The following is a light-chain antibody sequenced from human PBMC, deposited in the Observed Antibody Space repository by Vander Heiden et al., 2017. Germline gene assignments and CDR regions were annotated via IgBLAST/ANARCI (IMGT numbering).Light chain of an antibody. CDR1: QSISSH. CDR3: QQYDNWPLT. J-gene: IGKJ4*01. V-gene: IGKV3-15*01. CDR2: GAF. Sequence: EIVMTQSPANLSVSPGERVTLSCRASQSISSHLAWYQQKPGQAPRLLIYGAFIRASGIPTSFSGGGSGTDFTLTINTLQSEDFAVYYCQQYDNWPLTFGGGTKVEIK.